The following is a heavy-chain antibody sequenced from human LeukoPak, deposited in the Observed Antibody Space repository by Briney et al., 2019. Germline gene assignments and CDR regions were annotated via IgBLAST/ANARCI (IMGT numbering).Heavy chain of an antibody. J-gene: IGHJ3*02. CDR3: ARSNLQYYDILTGYSGPQGSAHDAFDI. CDR1: GGTFSSYA. CDR2: IIPILGIA. D-gene: IGHD3-9*01. Sequence: SVKVSGKASGGTFSSYAISWVRQAPGQGLEWMGRIIPILGIANYAQKFQGRVTITADKSTSTAYMELSSLRSEDTAVYYCARSNLQYYDILTGYSGPQGSAHDAFDIWGQGTMVTVSS. V-gene: IGHV1-69*04.